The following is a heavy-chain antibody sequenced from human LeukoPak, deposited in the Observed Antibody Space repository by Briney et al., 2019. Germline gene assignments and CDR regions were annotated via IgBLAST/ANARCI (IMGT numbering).Heavy chain of an antibody. D-gene: IGHD3-10*01. V-gene: IGHV1-18*01. Sequence: ASVKVSCKASGYTFTSYGISWVRQAPGQGLEWMGWISAPNGNTSYAQKLQGRVTMTTDTSTSTAYMELRSLRSDDTAVYYCARDSSLDYYGSGSYSYYYYGMDVWGQGTTVTVSS. CDR3: ARDSSLDYYGSGSYSYYYYGMDV. CDR2: ISAPNGNT. CDR1: GYTFTSYG. J-gene: IGHJ6*02.